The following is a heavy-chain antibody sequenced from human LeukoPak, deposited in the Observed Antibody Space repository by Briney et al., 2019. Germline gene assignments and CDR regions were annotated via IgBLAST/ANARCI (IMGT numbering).Heavy chain of an antibody. CDR3: AKDLLSSSWYEGFDP. CDR1: GLSVSSKY. J-gene: IGHJ5*02. Sequence: PGGSLRLSCAASGLSVSSKYMSWVRQAPGKGLEWVSGISWNSGSIGYADSVKGRFTISRDNAKNSLYLQMNSLRAEDTALYYCAKDLLSSSWYEGFDPWGQGTLVTVSS. V-gene: IGHV3-9*01. D-gene: IGHD6-13*01. CDR2: ISWNSGSI.